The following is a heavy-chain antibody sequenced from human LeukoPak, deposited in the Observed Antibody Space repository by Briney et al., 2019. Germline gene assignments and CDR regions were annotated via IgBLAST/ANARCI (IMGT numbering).Heavy chain of an antibody. D-gene: IGHD6-19*01. J-gene: IGHJ4*02. CDR1: GFTFNSYW. CDR3: ARLGPASSGWPESFDY. Sequence: GGSLRLSCAAPGFTFNSYWMNWVRQAPGKGLEWVANIKRDGSEEYYVDSVKGRFTISRDNAKNSLDLQMNSLRVEDTAVYYCARLGPASSGWPESFDYWGQGTLVTVSS. CDR2: IKRDGSEE. V-gene: IGHV3-7*03.